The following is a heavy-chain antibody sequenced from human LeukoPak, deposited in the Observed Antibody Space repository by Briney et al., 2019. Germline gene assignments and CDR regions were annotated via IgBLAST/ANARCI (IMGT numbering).Heavy chain of an antibody. V-gene: IGHV3-33*06. D-gene: IGHD3-16*01. CDR3: AKDLAWNLGAMDV. Sequence: GGSLRLSCAASGFTFSNYGMHWVRQAPGKGLEWVAVIWSDGSQNYYADSVKGRFTISRDNSKNTLYLQMNSLRGEDTALYYCAKDLAWNLGAMDVWGQGTSVTVSS. CDR2: IWSDGSQN. J-gene: IGHJ6*02. CDR1: GFTFSNYG.